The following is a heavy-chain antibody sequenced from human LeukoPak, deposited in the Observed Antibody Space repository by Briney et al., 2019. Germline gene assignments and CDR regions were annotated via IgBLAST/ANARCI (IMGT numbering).Heavy chain of an antibody. CDR3: VEDVVVIVTAKPGI. CDR2: IGGSGDTT. D-gene: IGHD2-15*01. V-gene: IGHV3-23*01. J-gene: IGHJ4*02. Sequence: GGSLRLSCAASGFTFSTYAMSWVRQVPGKGLEWVSSIGGSGDTTYYADAVKGRFTISRDNSKNTLYLQMNSLRVDDTAVYYCVEDVVVIVTAKPGIWGQGTLVTVSS. CDR1: GFTFSTYA.